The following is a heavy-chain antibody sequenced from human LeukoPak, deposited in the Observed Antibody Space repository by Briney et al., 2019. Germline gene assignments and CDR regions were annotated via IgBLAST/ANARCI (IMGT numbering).Heavy chain of an antibody. D-gene: IGHD1-1*01. Sequence: GGSLRLSCAASGFSFSSHWVHWVRQAPGKGLVWVSRISDDGSYTSNVDSVKGRFTISRDNTKNTVYLQLNSLRAEDAGVYYCASSTGTLDYWGQGTRVTVSS. J-gene: IGHJ4*02. CDR3: ASSTGTLDY. V-gene: IGHV3-74*01. CDR1: GFSFSSHW. CDR2: ISDDGSYT.